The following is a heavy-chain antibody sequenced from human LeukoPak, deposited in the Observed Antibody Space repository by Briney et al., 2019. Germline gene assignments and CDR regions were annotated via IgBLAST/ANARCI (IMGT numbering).Heavy chain of an antibody. V-gene: IGHV4-34*01. CDR2: INHSGST. CDR1: GGSFSGYY. J-gene: IGHJ6*03. CDR3: ARVTYCSGGSCYPRYGFYAYYYYYYMDV. Sequence: PSETLSLTCAVYGGSFSGYYWSWIRQPPGKGLEWIGEINHSGSTNYNPSLKSRVTISVDTSKNQFSLKLSSVTAADTAVYYCARVTYCSGGSCYPRYGFYAYYYYYYMDVWGKGTTVTVSS. D-gene: IGHD2-15*01.